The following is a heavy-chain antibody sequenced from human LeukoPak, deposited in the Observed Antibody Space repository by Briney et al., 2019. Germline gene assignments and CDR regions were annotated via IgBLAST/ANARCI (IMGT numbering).Heavy chain of an antibody. D-gene: IGHD2-21*01. Sequence: SETLSLTCTVSGGSISSYYWSRIRQPPGKGLEWIGYIYYSGSTNYNPSLKSRVTISVDTSKNQFSLKLSSVTAADTAVYYCATAVIPGYYFDYWGQGTLVTVSS. CDR1: GGSISSYY. V-gene: IGHV4-59*08. J-gene: IGHJ4*02. CDR2: IYYSGST. CDR3: ATAVIPGYYFDY.